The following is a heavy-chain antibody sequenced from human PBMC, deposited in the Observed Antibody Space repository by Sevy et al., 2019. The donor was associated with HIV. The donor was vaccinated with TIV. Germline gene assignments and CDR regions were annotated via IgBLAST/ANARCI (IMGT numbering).Heavy chain of an antibody. Sequence: GGSLRLSCAASGFTFGNHAIHWVRHAPGKGLEWVAIISFDGRNEHYAGSVKGRFTISRDNSKKTVYLQMTNLRSEDAAVYYCARDHCTDGVCFRSGYFDYWGQGTLVTVSS. V-gene: IGHV3-30*04. CDR3: ARDHCTDGVCFRSGYFDY. CDR1: GFTFGNHA. D-gene: IGHD2-8*01. CDR2: ISFDGRNE. J-gene: IGHJ4*01.